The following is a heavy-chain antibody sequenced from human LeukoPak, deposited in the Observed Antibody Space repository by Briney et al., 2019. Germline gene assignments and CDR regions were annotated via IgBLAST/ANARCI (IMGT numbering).Heavy chain of an antibody. Sequence: GGSLRLSCSASGFTFSSYAMHWVRQAPGKGLEYVSAISSNGGSTYYADSVKGRFTISRDNSKNTLYLQMSSLRAEDTAVYYCVKDRGLVSAADAYYYYGMGVWGKGTTVTVSS. CDR2: ISSNGGST. V-gene: IGHV3-64D*06. CDR3: VKDRGLVSAADAYYYYGMGV. CDR1: GFTFSSYA. J-gene: IGHJ6*04. D-gene: IGHD2-2*01.